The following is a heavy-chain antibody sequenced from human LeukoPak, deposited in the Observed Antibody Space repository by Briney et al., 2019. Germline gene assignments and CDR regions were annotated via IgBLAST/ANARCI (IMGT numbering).Heavy chain of an antibody. Sequence: ASVKVSCKASGYTFTSYAMHWVRQAPGQRLEWMGWINAGNGNTKYSQKFQGRVTITRDTSASTAYMELSSLRSEDTAVYYCARVGCSSTSCYVYYYSMDVWGQGTTVTVSS. V-gene: IGHV1-3*01. CDR2: INAGNGNT. CDR3: ARVGCSSTSCYVYYYSMDV. J-gene: IGHJ6*02. CDR1: GYTFTSYA. D-gene: IGHD2-2*01.